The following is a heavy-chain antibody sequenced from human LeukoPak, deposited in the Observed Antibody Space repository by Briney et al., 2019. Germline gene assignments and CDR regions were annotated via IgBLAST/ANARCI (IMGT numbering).Heavy chain of an antibody. Sequence: ASVKVSCKASGYTFTSYNMHWVRQAPGQGLEWMGIINPSGGSTSYAQKFQGRVTMTRDTSTSTVYMELSSPRSEDTAVYYCARAPSLWSGTFDPWGQGTLVTVSS. J-gene: IGHJ5*02. V-gene: IGHV1-46*01. D-gene: IGHD2-21*01. CDR1: GYTFTSYN. CDR2: INPSGGST. CDR3: ARAPSLWSGTFDP.